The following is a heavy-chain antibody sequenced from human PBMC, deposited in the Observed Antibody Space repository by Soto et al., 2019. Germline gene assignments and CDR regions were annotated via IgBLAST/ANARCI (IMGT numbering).Heavy chain of an antibody. Sequence: SETLSLTCPVSGGSISSYYWSWIRQPPGKGLEWIGYIYYSGSTNYNPSLKSRVTISVDTSKNQFSLKLSSVTAADTAVYYCARHAGLAAAGTRYYYYMDVWGKGTTVTVSS. J-gene: IGHJ6*03. CDR3: ARHAGLAAAGTRYYYYMDV. CDR1: GGSISSYY. D-gene: IGHD6-13*01. CDR2: IYYSGST. V-gene: IGHV4-59*08.